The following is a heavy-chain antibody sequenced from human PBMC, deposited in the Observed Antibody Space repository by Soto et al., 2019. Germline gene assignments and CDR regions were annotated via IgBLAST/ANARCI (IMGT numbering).Heavy chain of an antibody. D-gene: IGHD1-7*01. CDR3: AKPLIGNTVDL. J-gene: IGHJ3*01. CDR1: GYTFINYF. V-gene: IGHV1-46*01. Sequence: QAQLLQSGAEVKKPGASVKVSCKASGYTFINYFIHWVRQAPGQRLEWIGIVDPSRGSADYAQKFQGRVTMTTDVSRRTVFMDLSSLSSEDTAVYYCAKPLIGNTVDLWGQGTTVIVSS. CDR2: VDPSRGSA.